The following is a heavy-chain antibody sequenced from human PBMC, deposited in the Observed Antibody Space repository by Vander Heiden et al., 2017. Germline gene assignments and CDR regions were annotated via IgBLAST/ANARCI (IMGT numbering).Heavy chain of an antibody. J-gene: IGHJ5*02. CDR1: GFTLTGYY. CDR2: INPRSGGT. Sequence: QLQLVQSGAEVKQTGASVKVSCEASGFTLTGYYINWVRQAPGQGLEWMGWINPRSGGTKYAQRFQGRVSMTSDTSIGTAYMELSSLRFDDTAVYYCARSIAARLHWFDPWGQGTLVTVSS. D-gene: IGHD6-6*01. V-gene: IGHV1-2*02. CDR3: ARSIAARLHWFDP.